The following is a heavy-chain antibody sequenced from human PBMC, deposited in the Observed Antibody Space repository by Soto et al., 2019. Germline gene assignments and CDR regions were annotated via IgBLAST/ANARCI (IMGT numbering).Heavy chain of an antibody. CDR3: ARHSYYSSPLRFDP. Sequence: QVQLQESGPGLVQPSETLSLTCTVSGGSITGYYWSWIRQPPGKGPEWIGNIHYSGSTNYNPYLKSRVAISLDTSKNQFSLRLSSVTAAETAVYYCARHSYYSSPLRFDPWGQGTLVTVSS. J-gene: IGHJ5*02. CDR1: GGSITGYY. D-gene: IGHD4-4*01. V-gene: IGHV4-59*08. CDR2: IHYSGST.